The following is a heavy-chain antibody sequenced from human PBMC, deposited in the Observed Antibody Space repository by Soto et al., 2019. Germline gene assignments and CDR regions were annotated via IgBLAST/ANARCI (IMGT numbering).Heavy chain of an antibody. D-gene: IGHD3-22*01. CDR3: ARDSYYDSSGLDY. CDR2: IYYSGST. Sequence: SETLSLTCTVSGGSISSGGYYWSWIRQHPGKGLEWIGYIYYSGSTYYSPSLKSRVTISVDTSKNQFSLKLSSVTAADTAVYYCARDSYYDSSGLDYWGQGTLVTVSS. CDR1: GGSISSGGYY. J-gene: IGHJ4*02. V-gene: IGHV4-31*03.